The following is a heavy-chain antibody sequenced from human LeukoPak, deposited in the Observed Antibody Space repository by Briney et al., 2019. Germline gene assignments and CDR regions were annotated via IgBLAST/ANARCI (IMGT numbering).Heavy chain of an antibody. CDR2: INPNSGGT. J-gene: IGHJ4*02. V-gene: IGHV1-2*02. D-gene: IGHD6-13*01. Sequence: ASVKVSCKASEDALTGYYMHWVRQAPGQGLEWMGWINPNSGGTNYAQKFQGRVTMTRDTSISTAYMELSRLRSDDTAVYYCARTERSGIAAAGTKKFDYWGQGTLVTVSS. CDR3: ARTERSGIAAAGTKKFDY. CDR1: EDALTGYY.